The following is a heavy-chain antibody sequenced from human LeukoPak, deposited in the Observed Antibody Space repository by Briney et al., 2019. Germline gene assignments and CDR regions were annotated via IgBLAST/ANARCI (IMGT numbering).Heavy chain of an antibody. V-gene: IGHV4-61*01. Sequence: PSETLSLTCTVSGGSVSSGSYYWSWIRQPPGKGLEWIGYIYYSGSTNYNPSLKSRVTISVDTSKNQSSLKLSSVTAADTAVYYCARVSYSGYDFDYWGQGTLVTVSS. CDR2: IYYSGST. CDR1: GGSVSSGSYY. CDR3: ARVSYSGYDFDY. D-gene: IGHD5-12*01. J-gene: IGHJ4*02.